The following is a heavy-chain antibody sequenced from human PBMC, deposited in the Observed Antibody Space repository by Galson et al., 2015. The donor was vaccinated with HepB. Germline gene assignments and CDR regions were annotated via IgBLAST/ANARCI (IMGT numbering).Heavy chain of an antibody. D-gene: IGHD3-16*01. CDR3: ATSPGGAMGRFDY. J-gene: IGHJ4*02. Sequence: QSGAEVKKPGESLKISCKDSGYRFTSYWIGWVRQMPGKGLEWMGIIYPGDSDTRYSPSFQGQVTISADKSISTAYLQWSSLKASAPAIYYCATSPGGAMGRFDYWGQGTLVTVSS. CDR2: IYPGDSDT. CDR1: GYRFTSYW. V-gene: IGHV5-51*01.